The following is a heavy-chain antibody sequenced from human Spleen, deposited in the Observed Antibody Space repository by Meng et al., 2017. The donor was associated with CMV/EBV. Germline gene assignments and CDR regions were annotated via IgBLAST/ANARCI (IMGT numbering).Heavy chain of an antibody. CDR1: YTFTNYG. Sequence: YTFTNYGLSWVRQAPGQGLEWMGWISAYSGVSKYAQKFQGRVSMTTDTSSSTAYLEVRSLKFDDTATYYCARSGSSFSGFYYYGMDVWGHGTTVTVSS. D-gene: IGHD3-10*01. CDR3: ARSGSSFSGFYYYGMDV. CDR2: ISAYSGVS. V-gene: IGHV1-18*01. J-gene: IGHJ6*02.